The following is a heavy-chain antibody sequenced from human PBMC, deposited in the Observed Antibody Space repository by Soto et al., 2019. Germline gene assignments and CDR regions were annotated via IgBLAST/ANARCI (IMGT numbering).Heavy chain of an antibody. Sequence: GGSLRLSCAASGFTFSSYSMNWVRQAPGKGLEWVSSISSSSSYIYYADSVKGRFTISRDNAKNSLYLQMNSLRAEDTAVYYCARVVVATSGGSYYMDVWGKGTTVTVSS. D-gene: IGHD5-12*01. CDR3: ARVVVATSGGSYYMDV. J-gene: IGHJ6*03. V-gene: IGHV3-21*01. CDR2: ISSSSSYI. CDR1: GFTFSSYS.